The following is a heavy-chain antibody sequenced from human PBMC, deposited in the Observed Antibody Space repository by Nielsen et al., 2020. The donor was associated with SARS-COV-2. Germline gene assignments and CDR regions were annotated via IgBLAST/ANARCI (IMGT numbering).Heavy chain of an antibody. V-gene: IGHV1-46*01. D-gene: IGHD3-22*01. CDR2: INLTNGGT. CDR3: ARDSSGTYRRVDY. J-gene: IGHJ4*02. CDR1: GYTFTNNY. Sequence: ASVKVSCKASGYTFTNNYMHWVRQAPGQGLEWMGLINLTNGGTTYAQKFLGTVTMTRDTSTSTVFMELSSLRSDDTAVYYCARDSSGTYRRVDYWGQGTLVTVSS.